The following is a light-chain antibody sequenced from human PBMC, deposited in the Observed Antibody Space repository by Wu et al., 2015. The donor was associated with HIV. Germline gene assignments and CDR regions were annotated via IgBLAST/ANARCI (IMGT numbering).Light chain of an antibody. CDR3: QQYNNWPRGT. J-gene: IGKJ1*01. V-gene: IGKV3-15*01. Sequence: IVMTQSPATLSVSPGDGATPSCRASQSVSSNLAWYQQIPGQAPRLLIYGASTRTIGVPARFSGSGSGTEFTLTITNLQSEDFAVYYCQQYNNWPRGTFGQGTKVEIK. CDR1: QSVSSN. CDR2: GAS.